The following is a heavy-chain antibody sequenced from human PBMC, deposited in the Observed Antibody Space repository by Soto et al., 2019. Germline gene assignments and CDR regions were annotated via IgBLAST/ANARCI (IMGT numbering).Heavy chain of an antibody. V-gene: IGHV4-34*01. CDR3: ARDPSGGQQLVQGGLDY. Sequence: QVQLQQWGAGLLKPSETLSLTCAVYGGSFSGYYWSWIRQPPGKGLEWIGEINHSGSTNYNPSLKSRVTISVDTSKNQFSLKLSSVTAADTAVYYCARDPSGGQQLVQGGLDYWGQGTLVTVSS. CDR2: INHSGST. D-gene: IGHD6-13*01. CDR1: GGSFSGYY. J-gene: IGHJ4*02.